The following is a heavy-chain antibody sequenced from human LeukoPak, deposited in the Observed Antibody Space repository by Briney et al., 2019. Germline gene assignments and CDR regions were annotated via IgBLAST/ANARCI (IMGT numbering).Heavy chain of an antibody. CDR3: AKEWGSGWTY. Sequence: GGSLRLSCAASGFTFSSYGMHWVRQAPGKGLEWVAVISYDGSNKYYADSVKGRFTISRDNSKNTLYLQMNSLRAEDTAVYYCAKEWGSGWTYWGQGTLVTVSS. CDR1: GFTFSSYG. CDR2: ISYDGSNK. J-gene: IGHJ4*02. V-gene: IGHV3-30*18. D-gene: IGHD6-19*01.